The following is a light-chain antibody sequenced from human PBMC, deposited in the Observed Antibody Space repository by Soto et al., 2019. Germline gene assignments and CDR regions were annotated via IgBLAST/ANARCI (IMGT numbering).Light chain of an antibody. J-gene: IGLJ2*01. Sequence: QSVLTQPASVSGSPGQSITISCTGTSSDVGSYNLVSWYQQHPGKAPKLMIYEGSKRPSGVSNRFSGSKSGNTASLTISGLQAEDEADYYCCSYADSSTFWVFGGGTQLTVL. CDR1: SSDVGSYNL. CDR3: CSYADSSTFWV. V-gene: IGLV2-23*03. CDR2: EGS.